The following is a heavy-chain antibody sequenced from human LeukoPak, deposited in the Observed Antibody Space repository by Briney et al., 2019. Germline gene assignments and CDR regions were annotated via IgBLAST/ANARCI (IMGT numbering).Heavy chain of an antibody. CDR3: AKDSNWDGGSFDI. D-gene: IGHD7-27*01. Sequence: GGSLRLSCGASGFTFSSYGMHWVRQAPGKGLEWVAFIRYDGSNKYYADSVKGRFTISRDNSKNTLCLQMNSLRAEDTAVYYCAKDSNWDGGSFDIRGQGTMVTVSS. CDR1: GFTFSSYG. CDR2: IRYDGSNK. J-gene: IGHJ3*02. V-gene: IGHV3-30*02.